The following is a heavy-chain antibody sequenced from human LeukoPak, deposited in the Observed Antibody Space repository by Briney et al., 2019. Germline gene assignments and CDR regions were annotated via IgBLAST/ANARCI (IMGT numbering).Heavy chain of an antibody. CDR1: GYTSTGYY. CDR2: INPNSGGT. Sequence: GASVKVSCKAFGYTSTGYYMHWVRQAPGQGLEWMGWINPNSGGTTYAQKFQGRVTMTRDTSINTAYMDLSRLTSDDTAVYYCAPTSGTSYSYYFDFWGQGTLVTVSS. D-gene: IGHD3-10*01. J-gene: IGHJ4*02. CDR3: APTSGTSYSYYFDF. V-gene: IGHV1-2*02.